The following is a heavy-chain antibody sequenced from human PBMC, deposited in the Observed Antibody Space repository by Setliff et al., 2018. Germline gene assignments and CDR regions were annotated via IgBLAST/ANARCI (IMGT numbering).Heavy chain of an antibody. V-gene: IGHV1-8*01. D-gene: IGHD3-16*01. CDR3: ARSDHLVVDGFDV. CDR1: GYTFTSYD. J-gene: IGHJ3*01. Sequence: ASVKVSCKASGYTFTSYDINWVRQATGQGLEWMGWMNPNSGNTGYAQKLQGRVTFTRNTSTNTAYMELSSLRSDDMAVYFCARSDHLVVDGFDVWGQGTMVTVSS. CDR2: MNPNSGNT.